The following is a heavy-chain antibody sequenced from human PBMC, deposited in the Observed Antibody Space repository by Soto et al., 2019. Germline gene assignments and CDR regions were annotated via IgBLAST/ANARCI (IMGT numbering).Heavy chain of an antibody. CDR2: IIPIFGTA. CDR1: GGTFSSYA. CDR3: ARDYDFWSGRDY. V-gene: IGHV1-69*13. Sequence: SVKVSCKASGGTFSSYAISWVRQAPGQGLEWMGGIIPIFGTANYAQKFQGRVTITADESTSTVYMELSSLRSEDTAVYYCARDYDFWSGRDYWGQGTLVTVSS. D-gene: IGHD3-3*01. J-gene: IGHJ4*02.